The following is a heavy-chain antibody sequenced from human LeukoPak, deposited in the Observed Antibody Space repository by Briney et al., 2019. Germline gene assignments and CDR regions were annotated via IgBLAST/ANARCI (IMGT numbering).Heavy chain of an antibody. D-gene: IGHD6-13*01. J-gene: IGHJ3*02. V-gene: IGHV4-39*07. CDR1: GGSISSSSYY. Sequence: PSETLSLTCTVSGGSISSSSYYWGWIRQPPGKGLEWIGSIYYSGSTYYNPSLKSRVTISVGTSKNQFSLKLSSVTAADTAMYYCARDLWEQQPTPPGPLDAFDIWGQGTMVTVSS. CDR3: ARDLWEQQPTPPGPLDAFDI. CDR2: IYYSGST.